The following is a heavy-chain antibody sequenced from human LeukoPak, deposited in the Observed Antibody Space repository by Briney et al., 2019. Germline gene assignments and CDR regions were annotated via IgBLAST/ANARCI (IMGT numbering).Heavy chain of an antibody. Sequence: NPSETLSLTCAVYGGSLSGYYWSWIRQPPGKGLEWIGEINHSGSTNYNPSLKSRVTISVDTSKNQFSLKLSSVTAADTAVYYCARMYYDFWSGYSPFDYWGQGTLVTVSS. CDR1: GGSLSGYY. D-gene: IGHD3-3*01. V-gene: IGHV4-34*01. CDR3: ARMYYDFWSGYSPFDY. J-gene: IGHJ4*02. CDR2: INHSGST.